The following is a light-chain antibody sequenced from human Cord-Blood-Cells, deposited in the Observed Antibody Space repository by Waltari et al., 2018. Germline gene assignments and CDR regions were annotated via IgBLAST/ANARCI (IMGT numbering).Light chain of an antibody. J-gene: IGKJ2*01. CDR2: GAS. CDR3: QQYNNWPPYT. Sequence: ELVLTQSPATLAVSPGERPTLSCRASQSVSSNLAWYQQKPGQAPRLLIYGASTRATGIPARFSGSGSGTEFTLTISSLQSEDFAVYYCQQYNNWPPYTFGQGTKLEIK. V-gene: IGKV3-15*01. CDR1: QSVSSN.